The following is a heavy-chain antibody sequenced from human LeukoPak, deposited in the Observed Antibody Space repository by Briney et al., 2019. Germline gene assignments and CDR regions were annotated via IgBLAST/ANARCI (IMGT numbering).Heavy chain of an antibody. V-gene: IGHV1-69*04. CDR1: GDMFSRFA. J-gene: IGHJ6*03. Sequence: ASVKVSCKASGDMFSRFAISWVRQAPGQGLEWMGRIIPNVGSAKYAQKFQGRVTITADKSTSTAYMELSGLRSEDTAVYYCARAIYYDIMTGYYDYYSYYMAVWGKGTTVTVCS. CDR2: IIPNVGSA. D-gene: IGHD3-9*01. CDR3: ARAIYYDIMTGYYDYYSYYMAV.